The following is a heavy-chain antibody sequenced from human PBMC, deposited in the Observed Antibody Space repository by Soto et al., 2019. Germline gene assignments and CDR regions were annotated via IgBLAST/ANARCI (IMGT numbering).Heavy chain of an antibody. CDR1: GGSISSGGYY. D-gene: IGHD2-15*01. J-gene: IGHJ5*02. Sequence: QVQLQESGPGLVKPSQTLSLTCTVSGGSISSGGYYWSWIRQHPGKGLEWIGYIYYSGSTYYNPPLRRRVTKSVDPSKNQLSLKLSSVTAADTAVYYCARDGTHCSGGSCFPGSWFDPWGQGTLVTVSS. CDR3: ARDGTHCSGGSCFPGSWFDP. CDR2: IYYSGST. V-gene: IGHV4-31*03.